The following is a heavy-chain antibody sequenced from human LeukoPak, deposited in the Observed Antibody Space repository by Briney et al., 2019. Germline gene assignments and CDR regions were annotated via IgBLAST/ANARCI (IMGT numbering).Heavy chain of an antibody. CDR2: ISGSGGST. CDR3: AKGIVGATKSYYMDV. Sequence: GGSLRLSCAASGFTFSSYAMSWVRQAPGKGLEWVSAISGSGGSTYYADSVKGRFTISRDNSKNTLYLQMNSLRAEDTAVYYCAKGIVGATKSYYMDVWGKGTTVTVSS. CDR1: GFTFSSYA. D-gene: IGHD1-26*01. V-gene: IGHV3-23*01. J-gene: IGHJ6*03.